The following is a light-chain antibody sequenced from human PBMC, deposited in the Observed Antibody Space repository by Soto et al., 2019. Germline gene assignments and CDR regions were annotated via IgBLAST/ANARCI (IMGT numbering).Light chain of an antibody. V-gene: IGLV2-14*01. J-gene: IGLJ3*02. CDR3: SSYTSSSTLV. Sequence: QSALTQPASVSGSPGQSITLSCTGTSSDVGGYNYVSWYQQHPGKAPKLMIYDVSNRPSWVSNRFSGSKSGNSASLPISGLQAEYEADYYCSSYTSSSTLVFGGGTDLTVL. CDR2: DVS. CDR1: SSDVGGYNY.